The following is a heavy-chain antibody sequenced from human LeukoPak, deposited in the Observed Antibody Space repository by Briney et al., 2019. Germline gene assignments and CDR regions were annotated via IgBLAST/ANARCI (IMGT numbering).Heavy chain of an antibody. V-gene: IGHV1-18*01. CDR3: ATSNLHSSGWYTRDY. CDR2: ISAYNGNT. Sequence: GASVKVSCKASGCTFTSYGISWVRQAPGQGLEWMGWISAYNGNTNYAQKLQGRVTMTEDTSTDTAYMELSSLRSEDTAVYYCATSNLHSSGWYTRDYWGQGTLVTVSS. D-gene: IGHD6-19*01. CDR1: GCTFTSYG. J-gene: IGHJ4*02.